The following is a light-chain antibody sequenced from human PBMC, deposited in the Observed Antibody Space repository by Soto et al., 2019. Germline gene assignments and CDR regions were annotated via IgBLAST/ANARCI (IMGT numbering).Light chain of an antibody. J-gene: IGLJ1*01. V-gene: IGLV2-14*01. CDR1: SGDVDAFDY. Sequence: QSVLTQPASVSGSPGQSITISCTGTSGDVDAFDYVSWYQQHPGKAPKLMIFEVSDRPSGVSDRFSGSKSGSTASLTISGLQTEDEADYYCSSFTSAYTFVFGSGTKVTVL. CDR2: EVS. CDR3: SSFTSAYTFV.